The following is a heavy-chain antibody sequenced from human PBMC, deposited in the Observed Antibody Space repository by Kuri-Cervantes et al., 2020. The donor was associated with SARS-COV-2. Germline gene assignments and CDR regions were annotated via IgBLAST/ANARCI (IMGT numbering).Heavy chain of an antibody. V-gene: IGHV3-48*03. CDR2: ISSSGSTI. CDR3: ARGDYDSLSISS. J-gene: IGHJ4*02. Sequence: GESLKISCAASGFTFSSYEMNWVRQAPGKGLEWVSYISSSGSTIYYADSVKGRFTISRDNSKNTLYLQMNSLRAVDTAVYYCARGDYDSLSISSWGQGTLVTVSS. CDR1: GFTFSSYE. D-gene: IGHD3-22*01.